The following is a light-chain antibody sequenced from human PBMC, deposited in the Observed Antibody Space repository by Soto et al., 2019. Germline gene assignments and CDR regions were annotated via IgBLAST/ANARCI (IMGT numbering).Light chain of an antibody. CDR1: QSVSNNY. CDR3: QHYGNSLWT. V-gene: IGKV3-20*01. CDR2: GAS. Sequence: EIVLTQSPGTLSLSPGERATLSCRASQSVSNNYLAWYQQKPGQAPRLLIYGASNRATGIPDRFSGSGSGTDFTLTISRLEPEDFAVYFCQHYGNSLWTFGKGTKVDIK. J-gene: IGKJ1*01.